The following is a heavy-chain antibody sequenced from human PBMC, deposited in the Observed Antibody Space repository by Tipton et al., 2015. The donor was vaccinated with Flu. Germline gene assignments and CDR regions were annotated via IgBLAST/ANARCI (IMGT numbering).Heavy chain of an antibody. D-gene: IGHD2-8*01. J-gene: IGHJ4*02. CDR3: ARLLRMVAFDY. V-gene: IGHV4-34*01. Sequence: LRLSCAVYGGSFSGYYWSWIRQPPGKGLEWIGEINHSGSTNYNPSLKSRVTISVDTSNNQFSLKLSSVTAADTAVYYCARLLRMVAFDYWGQGTLVTVSS. CDR1: GGSFSGYY. CDR2: INHSGST.